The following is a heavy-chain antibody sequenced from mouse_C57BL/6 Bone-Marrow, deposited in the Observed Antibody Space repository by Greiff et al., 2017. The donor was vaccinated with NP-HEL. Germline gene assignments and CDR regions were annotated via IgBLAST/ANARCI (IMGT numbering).Heavy chain of an antibody. J-gene: IGHJ1*03. V-gene: IGHV1-81*01. D-gene: IGHD1-1*01. CDR2: IYPRSGNT. CDR3: ARLRRYFDV. CDR1: GYTFTSYG. Sequence: QVQLKQSGAELARPGASVKLSCKASGYTFTSYGISWVKQRTGQGLEWIGEIYPRSGNTSYNEKFKGKATLTADKSSSTAYMELRSLTSEDSAVYFCARLRRYFDVWGTGTTVTVSS.